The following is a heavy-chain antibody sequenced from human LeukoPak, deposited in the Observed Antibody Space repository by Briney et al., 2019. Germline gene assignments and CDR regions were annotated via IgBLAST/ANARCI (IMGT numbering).Heavy chain of an antibody. CDR2: IYPGDSDT. J-gene: IGHJ3*01. Sequence: GESLKISCKGSGYSFTSYWIAWVRQMPGKGLEWMGIIYPGDSDTRYSPSFRGQVTFSADKSISTAYLQWSSLKASDTAMYYCARPSAYGEDAFDVWGQGTMVTVSS. D-gene: IGHD2-21*01. CDR3: ARPSAYGEDAFDV. V-gene: IGHV5-51*03. CDR1: GYSFTSYW.